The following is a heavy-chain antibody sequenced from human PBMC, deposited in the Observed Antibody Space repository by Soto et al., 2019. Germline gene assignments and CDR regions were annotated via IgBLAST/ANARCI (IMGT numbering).Heavy chain of an antibody. Sequence: GSLRLSCVAAGFTFSNYNMNWVRQAPGKGLEWVSHISGTGVYIHYADAVKGRFTISRDNAKSSVYLQMNSLRAEDTAVYYCAREGALKPFSSWGQGALVTVSS. V-gene: IGHV3-21*01. CDR2: ISGTGVYI. CDR3: AREGALKPFSS. CDR1: GFTFSNYN. J-gene: IGHJ5*02.